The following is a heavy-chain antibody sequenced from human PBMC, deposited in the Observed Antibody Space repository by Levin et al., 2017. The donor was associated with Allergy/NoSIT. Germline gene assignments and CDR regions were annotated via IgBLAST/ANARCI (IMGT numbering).Heavy chain of an antibody. D-gene: IGHD6-19*01. Sequence: GGSLRLSCAASGFTFSDYYMSWLRQAPGKGLECVSYISSSDSTIYYADSVKGRFTISRDNAKSSLYLQMNSLRAEDTAVYYCARMYTSGSAYNLWGRGTLVTVSS. CDR1: GFTFSDYY. J-gene: IGHJ2*01. CDR3: ARMYTSGSAYNL. V-gene: IGHV3-11*01. CDR2: ISSSDSTI.